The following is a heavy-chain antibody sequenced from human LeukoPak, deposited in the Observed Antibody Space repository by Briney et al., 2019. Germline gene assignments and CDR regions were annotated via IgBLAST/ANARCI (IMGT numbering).Heavy chain of an antibody. V-gene: IGHV3-48*01. D-gene: IGHD2-15*01. Sequence: PGGSLRLSCAASGFTSSSYSMNWVRQAPGKGLEWVSYISSSSSTIYYADSVKGRFAISRDNSKNTLYLQMNSLRAEDTAVYYCAKAMDIVVVVAATVDYWGQGTLVTVSS. CDR2: ISSSSSTI. CDR1: GFTSSSYS. CDR3: AKAMDIVVVVAATVDY. J-gene: IGHJ4*02.